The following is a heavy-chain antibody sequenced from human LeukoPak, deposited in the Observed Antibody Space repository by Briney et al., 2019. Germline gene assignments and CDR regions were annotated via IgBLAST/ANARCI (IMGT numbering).Heavy chain of an antibody. CDR3: TRVLGTMIPFDI. V-gene: IGHV4-4*07. CDR1: GGSISSYY. CDR2: IYTSGST. D-gene: IGHD3-22*01. J-gene: IGHJ3*02. Sequence: ASETLSLTCNVSGGSISSYYWSWIRQPAGKGLEWIGLIYTSGSTNYNPSLKGRVTMSVDTSKNQFSLKLSSVTAADAAVYYCTRVLGTMIPFDIWGQGTMVTVSS.